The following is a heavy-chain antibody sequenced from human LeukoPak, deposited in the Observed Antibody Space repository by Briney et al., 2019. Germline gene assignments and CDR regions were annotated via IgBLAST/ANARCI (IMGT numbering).Heavy chain of an antibody. D-gene: IGHD6-13*01. CDR1: GYTFTSYD. J-gene: IGHJ4*02. CDR2: MNPNSGNT. V-gene: IGHV1-8*01. CDR3: ARVPTYPMIAATGTGGGDY. Sequence: ASVKVSCKASGYTFTSYDINWVRQATGQGLEWMGWMNPNSGNTGFAQKFQGRVTMTRNTSISTAYMELSSLRSEDTAVYYYARVPTYPMIAATGTGGGDYWGQGTLVTVSS.